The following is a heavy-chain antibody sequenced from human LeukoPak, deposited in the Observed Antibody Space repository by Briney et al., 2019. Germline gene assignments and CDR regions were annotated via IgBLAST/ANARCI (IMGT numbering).Heavy chain of an antibody. J-gene: IGHJ4*02. CDR3: VRCPGDGVDFDY. CDR1: GFTFSDHY. Sequence: PGGSLRLSCAASGFTFSDHYMDWVRQAPGKGLEWVGRTRNKANAYSTEYAASVKGRFTISRDGSENSLYLQMNSLTTEDTAVYYCVRCPGDGVDFDYWGQGTLVTVSS. V-gene: IGHV3-72*01. D-gene: IGHD3-10*01. CDR2: TRNKANAYST.